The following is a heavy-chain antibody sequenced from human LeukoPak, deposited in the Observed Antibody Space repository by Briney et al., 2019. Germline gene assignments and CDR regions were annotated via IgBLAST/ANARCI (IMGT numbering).Heavy chain of an antibody. CDR3: ARARIDSSFYWFDP. J-gene: IGHJ5*02. CDR1: GGPISSGDYY. D-gene: IGHD3-22*01. Sequence: SETLSLTCTVSGGPISSGDYYWSWIPQPPGKGLEWIGYIYYSGSTYYNPSLKSRVTISVDTSKNQFSLKLSSVTAADTAVYYCARARIDSSFYWFDPWGQGTLVTVSS. CDR2: IYYSGST. V-gene: IGHV4-30-4*01.